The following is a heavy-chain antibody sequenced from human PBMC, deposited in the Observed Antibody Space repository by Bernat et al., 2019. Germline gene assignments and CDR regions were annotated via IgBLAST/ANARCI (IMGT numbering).Heavy chain of an antibody. CDR2: ISGGGDGT. Sequence: EVQLLESGGGLVQPGGSLRLSCAASGFTFSSYAMSWVRQAPGKGLEWVSTISGGGDGTYYADPVKGRFTISRDNSKNTLYLQMNSLRAEDTALYYCAKSCGYCGGGTCYPNWFDPWGRGTLVT. V-gene: IGHV3-23*01. CDR1: GFTFSSYA. J-gene: IGHJ5*02. D-gene: IGHD2-15*01. CDR3: AKSCGYCGGGTCYPNWFDP.